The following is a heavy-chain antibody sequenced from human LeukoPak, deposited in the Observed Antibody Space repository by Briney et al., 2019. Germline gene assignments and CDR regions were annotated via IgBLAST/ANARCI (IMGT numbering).Heavy chain of an antibody. CDR2: IYSSGSN. CDR1: GGTISGYF. D-gene: IGHD5-12*01. V-gene: IGHV4-4*07. J-gene: IGHJ4*02. Sequence: SETLSLTCTVSGGTISGYFWSWIRQPAGKGLEWIGRIYSSGSNNYNPSLKSRVTMSLDTSKNHFSLNLTSVTAADTAVYYCAREPTSGREPTSGRPLDYWGQGTLVTVS. CDR3: AREPTSGREPTSGRPLDY.